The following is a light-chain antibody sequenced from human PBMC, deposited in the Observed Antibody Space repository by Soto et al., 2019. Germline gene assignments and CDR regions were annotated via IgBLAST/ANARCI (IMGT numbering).Light chain of an antibody. Sequence: DIQMTQSPSTLSASVGDRVTITCRASQSISSWLAWYQQKPGKAPKPLIYDASSLESGVPSRFSGSGSGTDFTLTISSLEPEDFAVYYCQQRSNWSWTFGQGTKVDIK. CDR2: DAS. CDR3: QQRSNWSWT. V-gene: IGKV1-5*01. CDR1: QSISSW. J-gene: IGKJ1*01.